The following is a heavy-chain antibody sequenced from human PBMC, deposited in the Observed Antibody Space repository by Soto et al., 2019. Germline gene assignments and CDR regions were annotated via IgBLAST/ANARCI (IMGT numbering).Heavy chain of an antibody. CDR1: GFTVSSNH. D-gene: IGHD1-26*01. CDR3: ARDESGSYNGIAY. Sequence: GGSLRLSCAASGFTVSSNHMNWVRQAPGKGLEWVSVIYNSDSTYYADSVRGRFTISRDNSKNTLYLQMNSLRAEDTAVYYCARDESGSYNGIAYWGQGTVVTV. J-gene: IGHJ4*02. CDR2: IYNSDST. V-gene: IGHV3-53*01.